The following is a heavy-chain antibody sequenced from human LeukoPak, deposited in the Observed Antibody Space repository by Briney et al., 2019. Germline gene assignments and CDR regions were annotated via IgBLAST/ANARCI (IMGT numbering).Heavy chain of an antibody. CDR1: GFTFSNYG. V-gene: IGHV3-23*01. CDR3: AKDPRGGNSVYVY. Sequence: GGSLRLSCAASGFTFSNYGMNWVRQAPGKGLEWVSGISGSGGSTYSADSVKGRFTISRDNSKNTLYLQMNSLRAEDTAVYYCAKDPRGGNSVYVYWGQGTLVTVSS. D-gene: IGHD4-23*01. J-gene: IGHJ4*02. CDR2: ISGSGGST.